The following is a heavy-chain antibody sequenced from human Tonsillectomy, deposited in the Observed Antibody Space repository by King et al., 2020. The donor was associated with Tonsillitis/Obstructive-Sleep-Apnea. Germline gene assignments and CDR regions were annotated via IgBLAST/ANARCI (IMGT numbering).Heavy chain of an antibody. V-gene: IGHV3-23*04. CDR2: ISGSGGST. J-gene: IGHJ6*02. Sequence: VQLVESGGGLVQPGGSLRLSCAASGFTFSSYAMSWVRQAPGKGLEWVSAISGSGGSTYYADSVKGRFTISRDNSKNTLYPQMNRLRAEDTAVYYCANRRCLEWLATADYYYYGMDVWGQGTTVTVSS. D-gene: IGHD3-3*01. CDR1: GFTFSSYA. CDR3: ANRRCLEWLATADYYYYGMDV.